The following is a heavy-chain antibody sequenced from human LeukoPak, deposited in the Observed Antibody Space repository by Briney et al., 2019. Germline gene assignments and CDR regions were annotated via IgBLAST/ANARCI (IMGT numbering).Heavy chain of an antibody. CDR2: ISGSGGST. CDR3: ARAPYSSSWWEKYNWFDP. V-gene: IGHV3-23*01. J-gene: IGHJ5*02. Sequence: GRSLRLSCAASGFTFSSYGMSWVRQAPGKGLEWVSAISGSGGSTYYADSVKGRFTISRDNSKNTLYLQMNSLRAEDTAVYYCARAPYSSSWWEKYNWFDPWGQGTLVTVSS. D-gene: IGHD6-13*01. CDR1: GFTFSSYG.